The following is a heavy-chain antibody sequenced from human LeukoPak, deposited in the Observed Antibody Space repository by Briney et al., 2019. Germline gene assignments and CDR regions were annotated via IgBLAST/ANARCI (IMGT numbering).Heavy chain of an antibody. CDR3: TRVVVAATPDYYYYYRDV. J-gene: IGHJ6*03. V-gene: IGHV4-39*07. CDR2: TYYSGTT. D-gene: IGHD2-15*01. Sequence: SQTLSPTSTVSGASISSSSYYWGWIQQPPGKGLEWIARTYYSGTTYYNPSLKSRVSIAVATSKNPYSLKLTSVTAADTAVYYGTRVVVAATPDYYYYYRDVWGKGNTVTVSS. CDR1: GASISSSSYY.